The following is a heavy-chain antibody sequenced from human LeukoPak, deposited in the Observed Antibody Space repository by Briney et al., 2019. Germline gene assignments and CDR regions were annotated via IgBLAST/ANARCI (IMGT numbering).Heavy chain of an antibody. CDR3: ARGEWFGEFHFDY. CDR1: GGSIRSSTYY. D-gene: IGHD3-10*01. J-gene: IGHJ4*02. V-gene: IGHV4-39*01. Sequence: PSETLSLTCTVSGGSIRSSTYYWGWIRQPPGKGLEWIGSIYYSGSTYYNPSLKSRVTISVDTSKNQFSLKLSSVTAADTAVYYCARGEWFGEFHFDYWGQGTLVTVSS. CDR2: IYYSGST.